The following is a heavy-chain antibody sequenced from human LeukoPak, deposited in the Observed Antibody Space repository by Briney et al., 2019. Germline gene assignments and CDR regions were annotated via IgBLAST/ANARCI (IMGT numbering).Heavy chain of an antibody. V-gene: IGHV1-18*01. D-gene: IGHD3-10*01. CDR1: VYTFTRYG. J-gene: IGHJ4*02. Sequence: ASVNVSCKASVYTFTRYGISCVRQAPGQGLEWMGWISAYNGNTNYTQKLQGRVTMTTATSTRTGYMELRSLRSDDTAVYYCARERITMVRGVIITAEGLDYWGEGTLVTVSS. CDR2: ISAYNGNT. CDR3: ARERITMVRGVIITAEGLDY.